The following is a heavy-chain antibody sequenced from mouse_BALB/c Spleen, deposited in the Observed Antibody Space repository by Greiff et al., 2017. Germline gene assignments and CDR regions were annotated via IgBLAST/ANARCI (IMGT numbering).Heavy chain of an antibody. CDR3: ARWGYYDYFDY. J-gene: IGHJ2*01. V-gene: IGHV14-3*02. CDR1: GFNIKDTY. Sequence: EVQLQQSGAELVKPGASVKLSCTASGFNIKDTYMHWVKQRPEQGLEWIGRIDPANGNTKYDPKFQGKATIKADTSSNTAYLQLSSLTSEDTAVYYCARWGYYDYFDYWGQGTTLTVSS. CDR2: IDPANGNT. D-gene: IGHD1-1*01.